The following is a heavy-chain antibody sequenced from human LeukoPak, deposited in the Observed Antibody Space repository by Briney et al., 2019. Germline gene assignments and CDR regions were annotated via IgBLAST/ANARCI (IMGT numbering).Heavy chain of an antibody. J-gene: IGHJ3*02. CDR3: ARVGSRTITI. V-gene: IGHV4-34*01. D-gene: IGHD3-10*01. CDR1: GFTLSSYS. CDR2: INHSGST. Sequence: PGGSLRLSCAASGFTLSSYSMNWIRQPPGKGLEWIGEINHSGSTNYNPSLKSRVTISVDTSKSQFSLKLSSVTAADTAVYYCARVGSRTITIWGQGTMVTVSS.